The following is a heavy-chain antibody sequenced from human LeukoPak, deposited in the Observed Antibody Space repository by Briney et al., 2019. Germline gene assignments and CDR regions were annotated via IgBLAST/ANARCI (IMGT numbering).Heavy chain of an antibody. J-gene: IGHJ1*01. CDR2: ISGSTGST. V-gene: IGHV3-23*01. CDR3: AKGSGYYPEYFQH. CDR1: GFTFSNYA. Sequence: GGSLRLSCAASGFTFSNYAMNWVRQAPGKGLEWVSLISGSTGSTYYADSVKGRFSISRDNSKNTVYLQMNSLRVEDTAVYYCAKGSGYYPEYFQHWGQGTLVTVSS. D-gene: IGHD3-22*01.